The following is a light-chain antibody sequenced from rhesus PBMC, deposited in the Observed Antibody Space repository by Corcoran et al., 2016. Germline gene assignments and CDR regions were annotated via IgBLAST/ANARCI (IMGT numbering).Light chain of an antibody. CDR3: YQHSSGWT. CDR2: GSS. CDR1: QSVSSY. Sequence: QVILTQSPATLSLSPGERATLSCRASQSVSSYLAWYQQKPGQAPSLLIYGSSTKATGIPDRVSGSGSGTDFVLTISSMGPEDFAVYYCYQHSSGWTFGQGTKVEIK. V-gene: IGKV3-10*01. J-gene: IGKJ1*01.